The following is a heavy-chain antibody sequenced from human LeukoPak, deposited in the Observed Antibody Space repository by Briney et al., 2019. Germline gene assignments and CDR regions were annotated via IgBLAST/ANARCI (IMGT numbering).Heavy chain of an antibody. D-gene: IGHD5-18*01. CDR3: AANTPMGHYFDN. CDR2: ISGSGTTI. J-gene: IGHJ4*02. Sequence: GGSLRLSCAASGFTFSSNEMNWVRQAPGKGLQWISYISGSGTTIYYADSVKGRFTISRDNAKNSLYLQMNSLRAEDTAIYYCAANTPMGHYFDNWGPGTLVSASS. V-gene: IGHV3-48*03. CDR1: GFTFSSNE.